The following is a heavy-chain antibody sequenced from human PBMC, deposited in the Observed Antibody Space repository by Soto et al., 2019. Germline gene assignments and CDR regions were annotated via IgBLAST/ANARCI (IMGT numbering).Heavy chain of an antibody. J-gene: IGHJ6*02. CDR3: ARTHRDFYGLDV. CDR1: GFTFRNYD. CDR2: ISAAGDP. V-gene: IGHV3-13*05. Sequence: EVQLVESGGGLVQPGGSLRLSCEASGFTFRNYDMHWVRQGTGKGLECVSGISAAGDPDYADSVEGRFTISRENAQNSFLLQINSIRVGDTAVYYCARTHRDFYGLDVWGQRTTVIVTS.